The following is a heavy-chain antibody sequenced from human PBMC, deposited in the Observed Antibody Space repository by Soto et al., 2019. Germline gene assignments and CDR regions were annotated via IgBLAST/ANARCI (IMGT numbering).Heavy chain of an antibody. CDR1: GGTFSSYT. CDR3: ARETNIVVVPAAMKINQRQYYYYYMDV. V-gene: IGHV1-69*04. J-gene: IGHJ6*03. D-gene: IGHD2-2*01. CDR2: IIPILGIA. Sequence: ASVKVSCKASGGTFSSYTISWVRQAPGQGLEWMGRIIPILGIANYAQKFQGRVTITADKSTSTAYMELGSLRSEDTAVYYCARETNIVVVPAAMKINQRQYYYYYMDVWGKGTTVTVSS.